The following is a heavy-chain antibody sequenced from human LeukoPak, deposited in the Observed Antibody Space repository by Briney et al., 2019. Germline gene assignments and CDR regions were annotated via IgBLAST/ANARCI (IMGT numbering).Heavy chain of an antibody. V-gene: IGHV3-48*04. J-gene: IGHJ4*02. D-gene: IGHD2-2*01. CDR1: GFTFSSYN. CDR3: ARADSTAAFDY. CDR2: ISSSSSTI. Sequence: GGSLRLSCVPSGFTFSSYNMNWVRQAPGKGLEWVSYISSSSSTIYYADSVKGRFTISRDNAKNSLYLQMNSLRAEDTAVYYCARADSTAAFDYWGQGTLVTVSS.